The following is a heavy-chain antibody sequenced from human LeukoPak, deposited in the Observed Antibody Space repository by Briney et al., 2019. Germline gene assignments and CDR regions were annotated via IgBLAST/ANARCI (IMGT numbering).Heavy chain of an antibody. CDR2: ISAYNGNT. D-gene: IGHD5-12*01. CDR3: ARPLVATLLGSSWFDP. Sequence: GASVKVSCKASGYIFTSYSISWVRQAPGQGLEWMGWISAYNGNTNYAQKLQGRVTMTTDTSTSTAYMELRSLRSDDTAVYYCARPLVATLLGSSWFDPWGQGTLVTVSS. J-gene: IGHJ5*02. CDR1: GYIFTSYS. V-gene: IGHV1-18*01.